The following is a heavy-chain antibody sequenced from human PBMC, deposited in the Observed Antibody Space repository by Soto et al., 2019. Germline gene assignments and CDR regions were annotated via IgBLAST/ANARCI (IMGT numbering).Heavy chain of an antibody. Sequence: EVQLVESGGDLVQPGGSLRLSCVASGFTFSSYSMNWVRQAPGKGLEWVSYISGGSSTKYYADSVKGRFTISRDNAKXXXXXXXXXXXXXXXXXXXXXXXXXXFXGNDPDYWGQGTLVTVSS. J-gene: IGHJ4*02. CDR3: XXXXXXFXGNDPDY. V-gene: IGHV3-48*01. D-gene: IGHD5-12*01. CDR1: GFTFSSYS. CDR2: ISGGSSTK.